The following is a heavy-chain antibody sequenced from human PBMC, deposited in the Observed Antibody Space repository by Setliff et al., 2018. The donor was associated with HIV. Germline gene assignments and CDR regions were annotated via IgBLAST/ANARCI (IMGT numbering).Heavy chain of an antibody. CDR1: GYSFTDYY. V-gene: IGHV1-2*02. Sequence: ASVKVSCKASGYSFTDYYMHWVRQAPGQGLEWMGWINPNRGGTNYAQKFQGRVTMTRDTSISTAFMDLSRLRSDDTAVYYCARDPGYKSSWYGAFDIWGQGTMVTVSS. CDR3: ARDPGYKSSWYGAFDI. J-gene: IGHJ3*02. CDR2: INPNRGGT. D-gene: IGHD6-13*01.